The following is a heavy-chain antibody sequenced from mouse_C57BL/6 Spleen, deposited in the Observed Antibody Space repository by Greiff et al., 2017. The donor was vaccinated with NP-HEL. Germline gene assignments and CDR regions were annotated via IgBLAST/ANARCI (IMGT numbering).Heavy chain of an antibody. D-gene: IGHD2-5*01. Sequence: EVKVVESGTVLARPGASVKMSCKTSGYTFTSYWMHWVKQRPGQGLEWIGAIYPGNSDTSYNQKFKGKAKLTAVTSASTAYMELSSLTNEDSAVYYCTREVIVTHYYAMDYWGQGTSVTVSS. V-gene: IGHV1-5*01. CDR3: TREVIVTHYYAMDY. J-gene: IGHJ4*01. CDR2: IYPGNSDT. CDR1: GYTFTSYW.